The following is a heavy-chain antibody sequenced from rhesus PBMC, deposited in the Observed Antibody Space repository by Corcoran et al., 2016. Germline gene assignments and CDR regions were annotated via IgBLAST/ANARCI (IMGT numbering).Heavy chain of an antibody. CDR3: AREDTAGTVIGY. D-gene: IGHD5-30*01. J-gene: IGHJ4*01. Sequence: QVQLQESGPGVVKPSETLSLTCAVSGGSISDSYRWSWIRQPPGKGLGWIGYIYGSSTSTNYNPSLKGRVTISKDTSKNQFSLKLSSVTAADTAVYYCAREDTAGTVIGYWGQGVLVTVSS. CDR2: IYGSSTST. CDR1: GGSISDSYR. V-gene: IGHV4S10*01.